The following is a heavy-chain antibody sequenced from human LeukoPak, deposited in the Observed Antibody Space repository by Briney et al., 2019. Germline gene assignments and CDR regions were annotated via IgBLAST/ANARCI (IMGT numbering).Heavy chain of an antibody. Sequence: GGSLRLSCAASGFTFNNYWIHWVRQVPGKGLVWVSRINNDGSGASYVDSVKGRFTISRDNAKNTLFLQMNSLRAEDTAVYYCARRGTGHGMDVWGQGTTVIDSS. V-gene: IGHV3-74*01. CDR1: GFTFNNYW. D-gene: IGHD1-1*01. CDR2: INNDGSGA. CDR3: ARRGTGHGMDV. J-gene: IGHJ6*02.